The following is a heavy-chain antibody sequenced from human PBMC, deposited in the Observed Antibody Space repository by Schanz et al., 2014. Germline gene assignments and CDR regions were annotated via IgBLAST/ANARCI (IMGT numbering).Heavy chain of an antibody. J-gene: IGHJ4*02. CDR2: IYSGIGA. V-gene: IGHV3-66*01. D-gene: IGHD3-22*01. CDR1: GFTVSSNH. Sequence: EGQLAESGGGLVQPGGSLRLSCAVSGFTVSSNHMSWVRQAPGKGLEWVSVIYSGIGAYNADSVKDRFTVSRDNSKNTVYLQMNRLRAEDTAVYYCARVHHYDPSGWGYFDYWGQGALVTVSS. CDR3: ARVHHYDPSGWGYFDY.